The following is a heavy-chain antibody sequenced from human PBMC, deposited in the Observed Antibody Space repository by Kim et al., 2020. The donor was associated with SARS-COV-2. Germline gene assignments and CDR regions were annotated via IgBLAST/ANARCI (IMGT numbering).Heavy chain of an antibody. Sequence: SETLSLTCAVSGGSISSSNWWSWVRQPPGKGLEWIGEIYHSGSTNYNPSLKSRVTISVDKSKNQFSLKLSSVTAADTAVYYCARDTDSSGYYGDLNAFDIWGQGTMVTVSS. V-gene: IGHV4-4*02. CDR1: GGSISSSNW. D-gene: IGHD3-22*01. CDR2: IYHSGST. CDR3: ARDTDSSGYYGDLNAFDI. J-gene: IGHJ3*02.